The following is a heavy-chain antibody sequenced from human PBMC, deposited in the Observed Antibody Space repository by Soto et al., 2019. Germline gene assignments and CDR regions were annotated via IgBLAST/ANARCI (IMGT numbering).Heavy chain of an antibody. D-gene: IGHD1-26*01. V-gene: IGHV4-31*03. J-gene: IGHJ4*02. CDR1: GGSISSVGYY. CDR3: AGIYSGSPGVPLRY. Sequence: QLQLQESGPGLVKPSQTLSLTCTVSGGSISSVGYYWSWIRQHPGKGLEWIGYIYYSGSTYYNTSLKSRVTISVDTSKNKFSLKLSSVTAADTAVYYCAGIYSGSPGVPLRYWGQGTLVTVSS. CDR2: IYYSGST.